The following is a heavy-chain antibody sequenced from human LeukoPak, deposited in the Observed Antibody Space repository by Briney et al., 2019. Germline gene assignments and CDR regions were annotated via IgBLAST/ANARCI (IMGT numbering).Heavy chain of an antibody. J-gene: IGHJ3*02. CDR1: GFSFSNYG. CDR2: IWHDGSVK. V-gene: IGHV3-33*01. Sequence: GGSLRHSCAGSGFSFSNYGMHWVRQAPGKGLEWVALIWHDGSVKYYADSVKGRFTVSKDNSKSTVYLQMVSLRGEDTAVYYCARVRYSSSWYPRYDAFDIWGQGTMVTVSS. CDR3: ARVRYSSSWYPRYDAFDI. D-gene: IGHD6-13*01.